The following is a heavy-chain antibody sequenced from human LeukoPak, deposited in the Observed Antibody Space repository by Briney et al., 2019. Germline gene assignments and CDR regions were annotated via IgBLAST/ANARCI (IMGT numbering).Heavy chain of an antibody. CDR2: ISYDGSNK. Sequence: GRSLRLSCAASGFTFSSYAMHWVRQAPGKGLEWVAVISYDGSNKYYADSVKGRFTISRDNSKNTLYLQMNSLRAEDTAVYYCAREIGFGELFGIDYWGQGTLVTVSS. V-gene: IGHV3-30-3*01. CDR3: AREIGFGELFGIDY. CDR1: GFTFSSYA. J-gene: IGHJ4*02. D-gene: IGHD3-10*01.